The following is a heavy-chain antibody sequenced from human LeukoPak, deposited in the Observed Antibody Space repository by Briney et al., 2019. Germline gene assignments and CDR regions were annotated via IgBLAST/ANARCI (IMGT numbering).Heavy chain of an antibody. Sequence: ASVNVSFKASGYTFTIYYMHWVRQAPGQGLEWMGIINPSGGSTSYAQKFQGRVTMTRDTSTSTVYMELSSLRSEDTAVYYCARVKRFLEWPYYYYGMDVWGQGTTVTVSS. CDR1: GYTFTIYY. V-gene: IGHV1-46*01. D-gene: IGHD3-3*01. CDR2: INPSGGST. CDR3: ARVKRFLEWPYYYYGMDV. J-gene: IGHJ6*02.